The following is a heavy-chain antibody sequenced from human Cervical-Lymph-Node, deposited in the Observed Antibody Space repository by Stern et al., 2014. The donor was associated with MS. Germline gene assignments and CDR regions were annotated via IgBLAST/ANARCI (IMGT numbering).Heavy chain of an antibody. CDR2: MDPNTGET. Sequence: VQLEESGAEVKKPGASVKVSCKASGYSFASSYINWVRQATGQGLEWVGSMDPNTGETAHAQKFQGRVTMTRDTSTSTGYMELRSLRSEDTAVYYCTSLGSGVWGQGTLVTVSS. CDR3: TSLGSGV. V-gene: IGHV1-8*01. CDR1: GYSFASSY. D-gene: IGHD3-10*01. J-gene: IGHJ4*02.